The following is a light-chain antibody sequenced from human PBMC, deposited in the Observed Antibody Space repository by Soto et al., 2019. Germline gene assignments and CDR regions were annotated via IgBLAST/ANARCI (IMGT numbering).Light chain of an antibody. Sequence: QSALTQPASVSGSPGQSITISCTGTSSDVGGYDYVSWYQQHPGKAPKLMIYEVSNRRPGVSDRFSGSKSGNTASLTISGLQAGDAADYYCSSYTSIPTMVFGGGTKVTVL. CDR1: SSDVGGYDY. V-gene: IGLV2-14*01. CDR2: EVS. J-gene: IGLJ2*01. CDR3: SSYTSIPTMV.